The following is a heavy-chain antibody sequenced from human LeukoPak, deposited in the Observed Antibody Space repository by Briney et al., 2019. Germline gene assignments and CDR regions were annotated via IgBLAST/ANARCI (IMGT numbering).Heavy chain of an antibody. Sequence: GGSLRLSRAASGFTFSSYWMSWVRQAPGKGLEWVANIKQDGSEKYYVDSVKGRFTISRDNAKDSLYLQMNSLRAEDTAVYYCARVGLGQWGDYWGQGTLVTVSS. J-gene: IGHJ4*02. V-gene: IGHV3-7*01. CDR3: ARVGLGQWGDY. D-gene: IGHD6-19*01. CDR1: GFTFSSYW. CDR2: IKQDGSEK.